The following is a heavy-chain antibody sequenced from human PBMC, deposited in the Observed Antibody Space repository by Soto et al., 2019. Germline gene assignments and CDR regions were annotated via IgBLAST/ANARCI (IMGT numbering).Heavy chain of an antibody. Sequence: GGSLRLSCAASGFTFSDYYMSWIRQAPGKGLEWVSYISSSGSTIYYADSVKGRFTISRDNAKNSLYLQMNSLRAEDTAVYYCARDRRTYGDYVNYMDVRGKGTTVTVSS. V-gene: IGHV3-11*01. J-gene: IGHJ6*03. CDR1: GFTFSDYY. CDR3: ARDRRTYGDYVNYMDV. CDR2: ISSSGSTI. D-gene: IGHD4-17*01.